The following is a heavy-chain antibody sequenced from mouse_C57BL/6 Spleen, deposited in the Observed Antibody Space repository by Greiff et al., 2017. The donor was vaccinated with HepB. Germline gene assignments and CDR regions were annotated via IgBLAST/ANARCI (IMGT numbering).Heavy chain of an antibody. CDR1: GYTFTSYD. CDR3: ARGGTTGYYAMDY. CDR2: IYPRDGST. D-gene: IGHD1-1*01. Sequence: VQLQQSGPELVKPGASVKLSCKASGYTFTSYDINWVKQRPGQGLEWIGWIYPRDGSTKYNEKFKGKATLTVDTSSSTAYMELHSLTSEDSAVYFCARGGTTGYYAMDYWGQGTSVTVSS. J-gene: IGHJ4*01. V-gene: IGHV1-85*01.